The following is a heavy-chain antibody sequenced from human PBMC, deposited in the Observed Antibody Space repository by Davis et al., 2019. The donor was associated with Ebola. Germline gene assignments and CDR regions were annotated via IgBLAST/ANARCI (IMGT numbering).Heavy chain of an antibody. Sequence: GGSLRLSCAASGFTVSSNYMSWVRQAPGKGLEWVAVISYDGSNKYYADSVKGRFTISRDNSKNTLYLQMNSLRAEDTAIYYCVRDAVVKGYQELLRPRCMDVWGQGTTVIVSS. J-gene: IGHJ6*02. V-gene: IGHV3-30-3*01. CDR1: GFTVSSNY. CDR2: ISYDGSNK. CDR3: VRDAVVKGYQELLRPRCMDV. D-gene: IGHD1-26*01.